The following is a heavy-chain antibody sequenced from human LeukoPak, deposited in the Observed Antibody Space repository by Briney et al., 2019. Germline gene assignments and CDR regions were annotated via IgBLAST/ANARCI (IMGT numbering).Heavy chain of an antibody. CDR3: ARGVSSSWYLSAYYYMDV. CDR1: GGSFSGYY. Sequence: PSETLSLTCAVYGGSFSGYYWSWIRQPPGKGLEWIGEINHSGSTNYNPSLKSRVTISVDTSKNQFSLKLSSVTAADTAVYYCARGVSSSWYLSAYYYMDVWGKGTTVTVSS. J-gene: IGHJ6*03. D-gene: IGHD6-13*01. V-gene: IGHV4-34*01. CDR2: INHSGST.